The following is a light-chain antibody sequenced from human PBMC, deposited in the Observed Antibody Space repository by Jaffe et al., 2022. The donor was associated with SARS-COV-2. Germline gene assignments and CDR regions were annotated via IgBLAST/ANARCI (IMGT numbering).Light chain of an antibody. CDR2: HAS. CDR3: QQCGSSPLVT. J-gene: IGKJ2*01. Sequence: EIVLTQSPGTLSLSPGERATLSCRASQSVSSTSLAWYQQKPGQAPRLLIYHASSRATGIPDRFSGSGSETDFTLTISRLEPEDFAMYYCQQCGSSPLVTFGQGTKLEIK. CDR1: QSVSSTS. V-gene: IGKV3-20*01.